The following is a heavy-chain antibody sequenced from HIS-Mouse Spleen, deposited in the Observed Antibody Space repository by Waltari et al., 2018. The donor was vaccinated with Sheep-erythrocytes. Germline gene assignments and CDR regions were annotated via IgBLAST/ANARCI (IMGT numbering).Heavy chain of an antibody. Sequence: QVQLQESGPGLVKPSQTLSLTCTVSGGSISSGGYYWSWTRQHPGKGLEWIGYIYYRGSTYYIPSLKSRVTISVDTSKNQFSLKLSSVTAADTAVYYCARDRLGIFGYWGQGTLVTVSS. J-gene: IGHJ4*02. CDR1: GGSISSGGYY. V-gene: IGHV4-31*03. CDR2: IYYRGST. D-gene: IGHD7-27*01. CDR3: ARDRLGIFGY.